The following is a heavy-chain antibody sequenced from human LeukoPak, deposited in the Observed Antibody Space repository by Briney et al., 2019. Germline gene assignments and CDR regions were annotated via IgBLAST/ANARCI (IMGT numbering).Heavy chain of an antibody. Sequence: GGSLRLSCTGSGFTFRTYAFSWVRQAPGKGLEWVSATGSNGVTYYADSVKGRFTISRDNSKNALYLQMNGLRAEDTAVYYCVRGFLVVTGQGAFDYWGQGTLVTVSS. CDR3: VRGFLVVTGQGAFDY. CDR1: GFTFRTYA. CDR2: TGSNGVT. D-gene: IGHD6-19*01. V-gene: IGHV3-23*01. J-gene: IGHJ4*02.